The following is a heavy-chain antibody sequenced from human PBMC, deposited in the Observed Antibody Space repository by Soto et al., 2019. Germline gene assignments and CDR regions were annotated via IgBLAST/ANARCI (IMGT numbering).Heavy chain of an antibody. Sequence: QVQLQQWGAGLLKPSETLSLTCAVYGGPFSGYYWSWIRQPPGKGLEWIGEINHSGSTNYNPSLKSRVTISVDTSKNQFSLKLSSVTAADTAVYYCARGSGRLDYWGQGTLVTVSS. CDR1: GGPFSGYY. CDR3: ARGSGRLDY. CDR2: INHSGST. J-gene: IGHJ4*02. V-gene: IGHV4-34*01.